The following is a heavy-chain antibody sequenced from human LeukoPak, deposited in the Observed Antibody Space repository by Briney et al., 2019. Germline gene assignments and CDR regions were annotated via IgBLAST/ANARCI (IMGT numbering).Heavy chain of an antibody. V-gene: IGHV3-30*04. CDR2: ISYDGSNK. CDR1: GFTFSTYA. D-gene: IGHD3-22*01. J-gene: IGHJ6*02. CDR3: ARAGAVYYDSGDYGMDV. Sequence: GGSLRLSCAASGFTFSTYAMHWVRQAPGKGLEWVAVISYDGSNKYYADSVKGRFTISRDNSKNTLYLQMNSLRAEDTAVYYCARAGAVYYDSGDYGMDVWGQGTTVTVSS.